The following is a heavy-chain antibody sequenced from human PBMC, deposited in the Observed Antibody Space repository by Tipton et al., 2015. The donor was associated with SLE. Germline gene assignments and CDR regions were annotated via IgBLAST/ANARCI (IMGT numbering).Heavy chain of an antibody. CDR3: ARHLGASFDF. J-gene: IGHJ4*02. CDR2: IHDSGAT. CDR1: GGSIRSGDYY. V-gene: IGHV4-31*03. Sequence: LRLSCTVSGGSIRSGDYYWSWIRQHPGKGLEWIGYIHDSGATFYNPSLRSRSAISVDTSPNQFSLRLTSVTAADTAVYYCARHLGASFDFWGQGILVTVSS.